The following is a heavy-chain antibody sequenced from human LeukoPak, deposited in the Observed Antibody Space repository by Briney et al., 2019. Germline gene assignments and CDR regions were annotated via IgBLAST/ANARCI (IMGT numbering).Heavy chain of an antibody. D-gene: IGHD3-22*01. J-gene: IGHJ4*02. Sequence: GGSLRLSCAASGFTFSSYWMSWVRQAPGKGLEWVANMNPDGSEKYFLDSVKGRFSISRDNAKSSLYLQMNSLRGDDTAVYYCARDRALYDSRRGYYYTEDDYWGQGTLVTVFS. CDR2: MNPDGSEK. CDR1: GFTFSSYW. V-gene: IGHV3-7*01. CDR3: ARDRALYDSRRGYYYTEDDY.